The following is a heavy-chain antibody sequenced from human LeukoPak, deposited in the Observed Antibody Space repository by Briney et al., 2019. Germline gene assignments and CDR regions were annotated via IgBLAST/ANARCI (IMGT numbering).Heavy chain of an antibody. CDR2: ISSSSSYI. CDR3: ASYYYGSGSYGH. Sequence: RGSLRLSCAASGFTFSSYSMNWVRQAPGKGLEWVSSISSSSSYIYYADSVKGRFTISRDNAKNSLYLQMNSLRAEDTAVYYCASYYYGSGSYGHWGQGTLVTVSS. J-gene: IGHJ4*02. D-gene: IGHD3-10*01. V-gene: IGHV3-21*01. CDR1: GFTFSSYS.